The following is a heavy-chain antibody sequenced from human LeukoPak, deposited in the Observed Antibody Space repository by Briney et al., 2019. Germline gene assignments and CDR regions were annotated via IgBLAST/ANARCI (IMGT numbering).Heavy chain of an antibody. V-gene: IGHV3-53*05. D-gene: IGHD3-10*01. CDR3: ARDLVVRGPDGDY. J-gene: IGHJ4*02. CDR2: IYSGGDT. CDR1: GFTVSSND. Sequence: PGGSLRLSCAASGFTVSSNDMIWVRQAPGKGLEWVSVIYSGGDTYYADSVKGRFTISRDNSKNTLYLQMNSLRAEDTAVYYCARDLVVRGPDGDYWGQGTLVTVSS.